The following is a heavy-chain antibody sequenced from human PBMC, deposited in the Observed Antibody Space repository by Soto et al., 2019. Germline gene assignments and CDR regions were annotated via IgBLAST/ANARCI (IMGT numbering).Heavy chain of an antibody. D-gene: IGHD2-15*01. CDR2: MNPNSGET. Sequence: QEQLVQSGAEVKKPGASVKVSCKTSGYTFTDYDINWVRQATGQGLEWIGWMNPNSGETGYAQKFQGSVTMPRSASLSPAYLELSSLRSEDTAVYYCARVAVAARPRWYNWFDPWGQGTLVTVSS. J-gene: IGHJ5*02. CDR1: GYTFTDYD. CDR3: ARVAVAARPRWYNWFDP. V-gene: IGHV1-8*01.